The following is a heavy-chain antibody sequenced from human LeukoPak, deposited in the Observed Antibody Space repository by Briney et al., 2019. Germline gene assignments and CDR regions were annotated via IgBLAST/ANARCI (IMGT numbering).Heavy chain of an antibody. D-gene: IGHD3-22*01. V-gene: IGHV3-20*04. CDR2: INWNGGST. CDR3: ARASSYYYDSSGYYPTDDY. J-gene: IGHJ4*02. Sequence: GGSLRLSCAASGFTFDDYGMSWVRQAPGKGLEWVSGINWNGGSTGYADSVKGRFTISRDNAKNSLYLQMSSLRAEDTALYYCARASSYYYDSSGYYPTDDYWGQGTLVTVSS. CDR1: GFTFDDYG.